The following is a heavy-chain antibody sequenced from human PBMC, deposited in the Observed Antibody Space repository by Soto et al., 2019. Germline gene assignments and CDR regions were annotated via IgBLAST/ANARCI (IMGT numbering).Heavy chain of an antibody. CDR3: ARVTGLLWFGELLSLYGMDV. Sequence: PGGSLRLSCAASGFTFSSYGMHWVRQAPGKGLEWVAVIWYDGSNKYYADSVKGRFTISRDNSKNTLYLQMNSLRAEDTAVYYFARVTGLLWFGELLSLYGMDVWGQGTTVTVSS. D-gene: IGHD3-10*01. CDR2: IWYDGSNK. V-gene: IGHV3-33*01. J-gene: IGHJ6*02. CDR1: GFTFSSYG.